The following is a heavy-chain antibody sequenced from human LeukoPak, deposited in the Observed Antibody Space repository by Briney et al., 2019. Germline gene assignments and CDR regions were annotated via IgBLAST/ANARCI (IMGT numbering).Heavy chain of an antibody. CDR1: GFTFSSYA. CDR3: ATSGGSYWS. D-gene: IGHD1-26*01. CDR2: ISYDGSNK. V-gene: IGHV3-30*04. J-gene: IGHJ5*02. Sequence: GGSLRLSCAASGFTFSSYAMHWVRQAPGKGLEWVAVISYDGSNKYYADSVKGRFTISRDNSKNTLYLQMNSLRAEDTAVYYCATSGGSYWSWGQGTLVTVSS.